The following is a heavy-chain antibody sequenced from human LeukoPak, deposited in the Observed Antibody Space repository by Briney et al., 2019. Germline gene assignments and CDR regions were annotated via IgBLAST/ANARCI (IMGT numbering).Heavy chain of an antibody. Sequence: ASVKVSCKASGGTFSSYAISWVRQAPGQGLEWMGRIIPILGIANYAQKFQGRVTITADKSTSTAYMELSSLRSEDTAVYYCARTGYYYDSSGYYPVNYWGQGTLVTVSS. CDR1: GGTFSSYA. CDR2: IIPILGIA. D-gene: IGHD3-22*01. V-gene: IGHV1-69*04. CDR3: ARTGYYYDSSGYYPVNY. J-gene: IGHJ4*02.